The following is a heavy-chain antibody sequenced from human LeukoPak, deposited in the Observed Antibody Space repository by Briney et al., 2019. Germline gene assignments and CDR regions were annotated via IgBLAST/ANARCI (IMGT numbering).Heavy chain of an antibody. CDR2: IGNSDET. CDR3: AKGGFPYAFDI. V-gene: IGHV3-23*01. J-gene: IGHJ3*02. D-gene: IGHD3-16*01. Sequence: PGGPLRLSCAATGFFFNTNAMSWVRQAPGMGLEWVAAIGNSDETYYADSVKGRFTISRDNSKNTLYLQMNSLRAEDTAVYYCAKGGFPYAFDIWGQGTMVTVSS. CDR1: GFFFNTNA.